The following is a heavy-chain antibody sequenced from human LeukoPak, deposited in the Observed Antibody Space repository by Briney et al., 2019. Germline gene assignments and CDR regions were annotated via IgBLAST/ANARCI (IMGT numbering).Heavy chain of an antibody. CDR2: IYYSGST. CDR3: ARVTGYTIEDYFDY. CDR1: GGSISSYY. D-gene: IGHD3-9*01. J-gene: IGHJ4*02. V-gene: IGHV4-59*01. Sequence: SETLSLTCTVSGGSISSYYWSWIRQPPGKGLEWIGYIYYSGSTNFNPSLKSRVTISVKTSKNQFSLKLRSVTAADTAVYYCARVTGYTIEDYFDYWGQGTLVTVSS.